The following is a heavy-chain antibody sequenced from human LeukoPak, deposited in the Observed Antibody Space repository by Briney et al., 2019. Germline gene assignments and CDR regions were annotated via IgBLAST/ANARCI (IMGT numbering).Heavy chain of an antibody. J-gene: IGHJ6*03. CDR1: GGTFSSYA. CDR3: ARGAYELYYYYYYMDV. Sequence: SVKVSCKASGGTFSSYAISWVRQAPGQGLEWMGGIIPIFGTANYAQKFQGRVTITADESTSTAYMELSSLRSEDTAVYYCARGAYELYYYYYYMDVWGKGTTVTISS. D-gene: IGHD5-12*01. V-gene: IGHV1-69*13. CDR2: IIPIFGTA.